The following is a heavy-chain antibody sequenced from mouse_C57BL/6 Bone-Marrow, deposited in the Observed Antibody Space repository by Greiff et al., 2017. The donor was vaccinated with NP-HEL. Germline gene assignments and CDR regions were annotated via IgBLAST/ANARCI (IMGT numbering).Heavy chain of an antibody. CDR1: GYSFTDYN. CDR2: INPNYGTT. J-gene: IGHJ4*01. V-gene: IGHV1-39*01. D-gene: IGHD2-5*01. CDR3: ARSRYSNYWGYAMDY. Sequence: VQLQQSGPELVKPGASVKISCKASGYSFTDYNMNWVKQSNGKSLEWIGVINPNYGTTSYNQKFKGKATLTVDQSSSTAYMQLNSLTSDDSAVYYCARSRYSNYWGYAMDYWGQGTSVTVSS.